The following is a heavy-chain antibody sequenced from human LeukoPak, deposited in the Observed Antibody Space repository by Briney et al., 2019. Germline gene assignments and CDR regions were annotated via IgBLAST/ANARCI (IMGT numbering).Heavy chain of an antibody. Sequence: GGSLRLSCAASGFTFSDSYMSWVRQAPGKGLEWVSYISGSGNTKYYADSVKGRFTISRDNSKNALYLQMNSLRAEDTAVYYCARESDAFDIWGQGTMVTVSS. CDR3: ARESDAFDI. V-gene: IGHV3-11*04. J-gene: IGHJ3*02. CDR2: ISGSGNTK. CDR1: GFTFSDSY.